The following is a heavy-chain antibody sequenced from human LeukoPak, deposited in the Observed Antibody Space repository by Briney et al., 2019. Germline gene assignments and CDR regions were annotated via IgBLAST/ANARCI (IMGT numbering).Heavy chain of an antibody. CDR1: GFPFRSYA. CDR2: ISGSGGNT. V-gene: IGHV3-23*01. CDR3: ARARPFDY. J-gene: IGHJ4*02. Sequence: GGSLRLSCAASGFPFRSYAMSWVRQAPGKGLEWVSSISGSGGNTYYADSVKGRFTISRDNSKNTLYLQMNSLRAEDTAVYYCARARPFDYWGQGTLVTVSS.